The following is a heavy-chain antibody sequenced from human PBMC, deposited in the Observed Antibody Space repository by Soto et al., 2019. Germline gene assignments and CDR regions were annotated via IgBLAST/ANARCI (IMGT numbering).Heavy chain of an antibody. CDR2: XGXAXXX. J-gene: IGHJ4*02. V-gene: IGHV3-13*04. CDR3: ARAIGPTLFDY. CDR1: GFTFSSYD. D-gene: IGHD3-22*01. Sequence: GGSLRLSCSASGFTFSSYDMHWVRQGPGKGLEXVSXXGXAXXXNXXGSVKGRFTISRENAKNSLYLQMNSLRAGDTAIYFCARAIGPTLFDYWGQGTLVTVSS.